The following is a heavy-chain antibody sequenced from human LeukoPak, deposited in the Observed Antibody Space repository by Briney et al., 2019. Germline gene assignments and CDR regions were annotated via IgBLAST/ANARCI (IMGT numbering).Heavy chain of an antibody. CDR2: IFYSGTT. J-gene: IGHJ6*03. V-gene: IGHV4-39*07. D-gene: IGHD4-17*01. Sequence: PSETLSLTCTVSGDSISNSRYYWGWIRQPPGKGLEWIGYIFYSGTTYYSPSLKSRVTMSVDTSKNQFSLKLSSVTAADTAVYYCVRLRSYYYYYYMDVWGKGTTVTISS. CDR1: GDSISNSRYY. CDR3: VRLRSYYYYYYMDV.